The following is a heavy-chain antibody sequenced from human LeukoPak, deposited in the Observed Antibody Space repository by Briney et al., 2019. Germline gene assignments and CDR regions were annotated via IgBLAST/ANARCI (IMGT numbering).Heavy chain of an antibody. Sequence: PSETLSLTCTVSGGSISSYYWSWIRQPPGKGLEWIGYIYYSGSTNYNPSLKSRVTISVDTSKNQFSLKLSSVTAADTAVYYCARVPPYGGWYAPRFYYGMDVWGQGTTVTVSS. CDR1: GGSISSYY. CDR3: ARVPPYGGWYAPRFYYGMDV. CDR2: IYYSGST. V-gene: IGHV4-59*08. J-gene: IGHJ6*02. D-gene: IGHD6-19*01.